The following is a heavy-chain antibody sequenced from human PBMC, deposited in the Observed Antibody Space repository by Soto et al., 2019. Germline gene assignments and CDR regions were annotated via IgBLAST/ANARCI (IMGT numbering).Heavy chain of an antibody. V-gene: IGHV5-10-1*01. D-gene: IGHD6-19*01. CDR2: IDPSDSYT. J-gene: IGHJ6*02. CDR3: ARSRRGAYSSGWYSLSGYYNYGIDV. Sequence: GESLKISCKGSGYSFTSYWISWVRQMPGKGLEWMGRIDPSDSYTNYSPSFQGHVTISADKSISTAYLQWSSLKASDTAMYYCARSRRGAYSSGWYSLSGYYNYGIDVWGQGTTVT. CDR1: GYSFTSYW.